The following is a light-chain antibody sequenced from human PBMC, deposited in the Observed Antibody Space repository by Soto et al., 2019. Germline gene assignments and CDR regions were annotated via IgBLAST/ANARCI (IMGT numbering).Light chain of an antibody. Sequence: EIVLTQSPATLSLSPGESATLSCRASQSVTKYLVWYQQKPGQAPRLLISDASYRATGIPARFSGSGSGTDFTLTISRLEPEDFAVYYCQQFSSYPLTFGGGTKVEIK. V-gene: IGKV3-11*01. J-gene: IGKJ4*01. CDR3: QQFSSYPLT. CDR2: DAS. CDR1: QSVTKY.